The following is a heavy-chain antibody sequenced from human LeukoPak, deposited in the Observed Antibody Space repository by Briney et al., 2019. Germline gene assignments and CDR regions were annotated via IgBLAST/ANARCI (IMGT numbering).Heavy chain of an antibody. CDR3: AKDGLGIWSRGYFDY. CDR1: GFTFTSYA. Sequence: PGGSLRLSCAASGFTFTSYAMSWVRQAPGKGLEWVSAISGSGGSTYYADSVKGRFTICRDNSKSTLYLQMNSLRAEDTAVYYCAKDGLGIWSRGYFDYWGQGTLVTVSS. CDR2: ISGSGGST. V-gene: IGHV3-23*01. D-gene: IGHD7-27*01. J-gene: IGHJ4*02.